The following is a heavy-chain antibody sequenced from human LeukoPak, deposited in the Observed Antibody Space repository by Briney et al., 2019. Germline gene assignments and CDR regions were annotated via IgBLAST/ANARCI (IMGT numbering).Heavy chain of an antibody. CDR2: ISYDGSNK. D-gene: IGHD2-2*01. CDR3: ARAEVPAAVKSGAFDI. CDR1: GFTFSSYA. J-gene: IGHJ3*02. V-gene: IGHV3-30*04. Sequence: PGGSLRLSCAASGFTFSSYAMHWVRQAPGKGLEWVAVISYDGSNKYYADSVKGRFTISRDNSKNTLYLQMNSLRAEDTAVYYCARAEVPAAVKSGAFDIWGQGTMVTVSS.